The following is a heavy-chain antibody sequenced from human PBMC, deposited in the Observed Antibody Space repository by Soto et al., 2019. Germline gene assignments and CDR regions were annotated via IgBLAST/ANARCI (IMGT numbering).Heavy chain of an antibody. CDR2: ISYDGSNK. V-gene: IGHV3-30-3*01. Sequence: QVQLVESGGGVVQPGRSLRLSCAASGFTFSSYAMHWVRQAPGMGLEWVAVISYDGSNKYYADSVKGRFTISRDNSQNTLYRQMNSLRAEDTAVYYCARDGTETYDFWTQPTLPVWGQGTTVTVSS. CDR1: GFTFSSYA. D-gene: IGHD3-3*01. CDR3: ARDGTETYDFWTQPTLPV. J-gene: IGHJ6*02.